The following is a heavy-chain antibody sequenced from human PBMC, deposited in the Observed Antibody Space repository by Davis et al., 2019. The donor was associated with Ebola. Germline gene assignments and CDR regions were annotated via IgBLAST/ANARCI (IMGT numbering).Heavy chain of an antibody. V-gene: IGHV4-61*08. CDR2: IYYSGST. CDR1: GGSISAISSTGYY. J-gene: IGHJ6*02. D-gene: IGHD2-15*01. Sequence: MPSETLSLTCTVSGGSISAISSTGYYWGWVRQPPGEGLEWIGYIYYSGSTNYNPSLKSRATISVDTSKNQFSLKLSSVTAADTAVYYCASEGTDGSGGSCYSRYYVWGQGTTVTVSS. CDR3: ASEGTDGSGGSCYSRYYV.